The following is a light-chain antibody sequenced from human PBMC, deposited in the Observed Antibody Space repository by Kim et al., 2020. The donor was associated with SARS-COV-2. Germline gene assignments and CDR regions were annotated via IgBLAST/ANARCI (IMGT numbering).Light chain of an antibody. CDR2: GNS. CDR3: QSYDSSLSGSVV. J-gene: IGLJ2*01. V-gene: IGLV1-40*01. Sequence: VTISCTGSSSNIGAGYDVNWYQQLPGTAPRLLIYGNSNRPSGVPDRFSGSESGTSASLAITGLQAEDEADYYCQSYDSSLSGSVVFGGGTQLTVL. CDR1: SSNIGAGYD.